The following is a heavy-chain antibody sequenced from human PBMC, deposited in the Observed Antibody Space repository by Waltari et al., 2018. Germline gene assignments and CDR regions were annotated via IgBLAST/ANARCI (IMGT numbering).Heavy chain of an antibody. D-gene: IGHD1-26*01. CDR2: IKQDGSDT. Sequence: EVQLVESGGGLVQPGGYLRLSCVASGFTFNNFWMSWVRQAPGKGLGGVTDIKQDGSDTYYADSVKGRFTVSRDNAKNSLYLQMNSLGVEDTAVYYCARDWEGDRPNFDYWGQGTLVTVSS. J-gene: IGHJ4*02. CDR1: GFTFNNFW. CDR3: ARDWEGDRPNFDY. V-gene: IGHV3-7*04.